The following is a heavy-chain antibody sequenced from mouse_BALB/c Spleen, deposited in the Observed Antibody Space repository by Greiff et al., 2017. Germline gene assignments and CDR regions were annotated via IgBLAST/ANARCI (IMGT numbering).Heavy chain of an antibody. Sequence: QVQLKQSGPELVRPGVSVKISCKGSGYTFTDYAMHWVKQSHAKSLEWIGVISTYYGNTNYNQKFKGKATMTVDKSSSTAYMELARLTSEDSAIYYCARGGTTYAMDNWGQGTSVTVSS. CDR3: ARGGTTYAMDN. D-gene: IGHD1-1*01. CDR2: ISTYYGNT. J-gene: IGHJ4*01. CDR1: GYTFTDYA. V-gene: IGHV1-67*01.